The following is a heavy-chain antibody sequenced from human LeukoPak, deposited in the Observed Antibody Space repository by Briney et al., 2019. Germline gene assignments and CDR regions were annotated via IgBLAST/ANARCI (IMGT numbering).Heavy chain of an antibody. CDR1: GFTVSNNY. CDR2: IYSGDST. J-gene: IGHJ4*02. CDR3: ARDPSAVAINTYG. D-gene: IGHD6-13*01. Sequence: GGSLRLSCAASGFTVSNNYMNWVRQAPGKGLDWVSLIYSGDSTHYADSVKGRFTISRDSSRNTLYLQMNSLRVEDTAVYYCARDPSAVAINTYGWGQGTLVTVSS. V-gene: IGHV3-66*01.